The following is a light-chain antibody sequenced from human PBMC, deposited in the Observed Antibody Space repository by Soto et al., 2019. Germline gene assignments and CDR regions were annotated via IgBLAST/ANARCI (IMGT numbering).Light chain of an antibody. Sequence: EIVLTQSPATLSLSPGERATLSCRASQSVSSYLAWYQQKPGQAPRLLIYDTSNRATGIPARFSGSGSGTDCTLTISSLEPEDVAVYYCQQYNNWPPTLGQGTRLEIK. V-gene: IGKV3-11*01. CDR3: QQYNNWPPT. CDR1: QSVSSY. J-gene: IGKJ5*01. CDR2: DTS.